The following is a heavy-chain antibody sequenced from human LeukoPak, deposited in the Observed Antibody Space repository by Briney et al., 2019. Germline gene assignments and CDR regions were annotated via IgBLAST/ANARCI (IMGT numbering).Heavy chain of an antibody. D-gene: IGHD3-10*01. CDR2: ISGSGGST. CDR1: GFRVSDYY. CDR3: AKCGGVLLWFRGGMDV. J-gene: IGHJ6*02. V-gene: IGHV3-23*01. Sequence: PGGSLRLSCAVSGFRVSDYYMSWVRQAPGKGLEWVSAISGSGGSTYYADSVKGRFTISRDNSKNTLYLQMNSLRAEDTAVYYCAKCGGVLLWFRGGMDVWGQGTTVTVSS.